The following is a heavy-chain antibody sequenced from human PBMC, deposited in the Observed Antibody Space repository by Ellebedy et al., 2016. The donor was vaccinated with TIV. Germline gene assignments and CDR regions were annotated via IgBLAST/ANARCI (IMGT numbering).Heavy chain of an antibody. CDR2: VSGYNGNT. J-gene: IGHJ4*02. D-gene: IGHD6-13*01. CDR1: GYTFTTQG. V-gene: IGHV1-18*01. Sequence: AASVKISCKTSGYTFTTQGVSWGRQAPGQRLEWMGWVSGYNGNTQYAQKFQGRVTMTTDTSPTTAYMELRSLRSDDTAVYYCARDPGSWLTDYWGQGTLVTVSS. CDR3: ARDPGSWLTDY.